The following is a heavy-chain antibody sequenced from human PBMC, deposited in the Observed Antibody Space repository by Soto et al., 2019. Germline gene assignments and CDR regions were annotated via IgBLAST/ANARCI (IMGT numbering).Heavy chain of an antibody. CDR3: VRSFQGLD. CDR2: IYYTGST. V-gene: IGHV4-59*01. CDR1: GGSISGYY. D-gene: IGHD4-17*01. Sequence: PSETLSLTCTGSGGSISGYYWSWIRQPPGKGLEWIGYIYYTGSTNYNPSLKSRVTISLDTSKNQFSLRLNSVTAADTAVYYCVRSFQGLDWGQGTLVTVS. J-gene: IGHJ4*02.